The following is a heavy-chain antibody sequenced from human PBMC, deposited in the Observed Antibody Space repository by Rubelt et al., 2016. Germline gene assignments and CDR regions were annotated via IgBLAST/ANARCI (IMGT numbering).Heavy chain of an antibody. D-gene: IGHD5-12*01. J-gene: IGHJ4*02. CDR3: ARDLGRSGYASCSDY. CDR2: ISHSGGT. CDR1: GYSISSGYY. Sequence: QVQLQESGPGLVKPSETLSLTCTVSGYSISSGYYWGWIRQPPGKGLEWIGTISHSGGTFSSPSLKSRVTISADTSKNQFPLKLSAVTAADTAVYYCARDLGRSGYASCSDYWGRGTLVTVSS. V-gene: IGHV4-38-2*02.